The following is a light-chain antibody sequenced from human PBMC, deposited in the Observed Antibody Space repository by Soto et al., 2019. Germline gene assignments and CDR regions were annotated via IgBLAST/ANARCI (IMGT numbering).Light chain of an antibody. V-gene: IGKV3-11*01. CDR3: QQRSNWPPLT. J-gene: IGKJ4*01. CDR2: DAS. CDR1: QSISSN. Sequence: EIVLTQSPATLSLSPGERATLSRRASQSISSNLAWYQQKRGQAPRLLIYDASNRATGIPARFSGSGSGTGFTLTISSLEPEDFAIYYCQQRSNWPPLTFGGGTKVEIK.